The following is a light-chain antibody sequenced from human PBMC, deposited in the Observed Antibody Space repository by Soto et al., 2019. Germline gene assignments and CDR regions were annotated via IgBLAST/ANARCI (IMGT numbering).Light chain of an antibody. V-gene: IGKV3-11*01. CDR3: QQRSNGLT. CDR1: QSVSRY. CDR2: DAS. Sequence: EIVLTQSPATLSLSPGERATLSCRASQSVSRYLAWYQQKPGQAPRLLIYDASNRATGIPARFSGSGSGTDFTLNISSLEPEDFAVYYCQQRSNGLTFGGGTKVEIK. J-gene: IGKJ4*01.